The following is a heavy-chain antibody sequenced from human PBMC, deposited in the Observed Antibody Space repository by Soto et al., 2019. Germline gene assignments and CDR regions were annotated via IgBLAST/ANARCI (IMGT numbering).Heavy chain of an antibody. V-gene: IGHV4-59*01. D-gene: IGHD4-17*01. CDR3: ARDYGGNLLDY. CDR1: GGSISSYY. Sequence: SETLSLTCTVSGGSISSYYWSWIRQPPGKGLEWIGYIYYSGSTIYNPSLKSRVTISVDTSKNQFSLKLSSVTAADTAVYYCARDYGGNLLDYWGQGTLVTVSS. J-gene: IGHJ4*02. CDR2: IYYSGST.